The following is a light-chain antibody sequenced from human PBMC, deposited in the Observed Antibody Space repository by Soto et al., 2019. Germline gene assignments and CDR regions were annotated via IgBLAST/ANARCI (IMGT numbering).Light chain of an antibody. Sequence: DIVMTRSPLSLRVTPGEPASISCRSSQSLLYRNGYNYLDWYLQRPGQSPQILIHLGSYRASGAPDRFSASGSGTDFTLKISRVEAEDVGIYYCMQSLQTPWTFGQGTKVEIK. CDR2: LGS. V-gene: IGKV2-28*01. CDR3: MQSLQTPWT. J-gene: IGKJ1*01. CDR1: QSLLYRNGYNY.